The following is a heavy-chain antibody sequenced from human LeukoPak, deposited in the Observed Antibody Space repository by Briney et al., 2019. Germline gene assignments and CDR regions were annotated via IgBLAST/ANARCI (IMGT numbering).Heavy chain of an antibody. CDR2: ISYDASNK. J-gene: IGHJ4*02. V-gene: IGHV3-30*18. CDR1: GFTFSRYG. CDR3: AKDENPGMAVAGTAADY. Sequence: PGRSLRLSCAASGFTFSRYGVHWVRQAPGKGLEWVALISYDASNKYYADSVNGRFTISRDKSKNTLYLQMNSLRVEDTAVYYCAKDENPGMAVAGTAADYWGQGTLVTVSS. D-gene: IGHD6-19*01.